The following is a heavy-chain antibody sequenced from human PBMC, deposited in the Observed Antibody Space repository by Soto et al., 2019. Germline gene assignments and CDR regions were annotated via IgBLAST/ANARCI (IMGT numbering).Heavy chain of an antibody. CDR1: GFTFSSYG. D-gene: IGHD4-17*01. V-gene: IGHV3-33*01. CDR3: ARDLDEDDYGGPPLQDDY. Sequence: QVQLVESGGGVVQPGRSLRLSCAASGFTFSSYGMHWVRQAPGKGLEWVAVIWYDGSNKYYADSVKGRFTISRDNSKNTLYLQMNSLRAEDTAVYYCARDLDEDDYGGPPLQDDYWGQGTLVTVSS. J-gene: IGHJ4*02. CDR2: IWYDGSNK.